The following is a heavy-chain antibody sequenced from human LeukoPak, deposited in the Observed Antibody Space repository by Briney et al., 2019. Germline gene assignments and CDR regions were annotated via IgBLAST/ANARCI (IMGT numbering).Heavy chain of an antibody. J-gene: IGHJ4*02. CDR1: GGSISSGDYY. Sequence: SETLSLTCTVSGGSISSGDYYWSWIRQPPGKGLEWIGYIYYSGSTYYNPSLKSRVTISVDTSKNQFSLKLSSVTAADTAVYYCARGNGGIGVVTKWGQGTLVTVSS. CDR2: IYYSGST. CDR3: ARGNGGIGVVTK. V-gene: IGHV4-30-4*08. D-gene: IGHD3-3*01.